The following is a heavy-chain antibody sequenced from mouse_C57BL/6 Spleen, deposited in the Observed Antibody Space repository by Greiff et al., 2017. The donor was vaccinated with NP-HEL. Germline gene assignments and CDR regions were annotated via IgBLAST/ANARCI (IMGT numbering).Heavy chain of an antibody. V-gene: IGHV1-74*01. Sequence: QVQLQQPGAELVKPGASVRVSCKASGYTFTSYWMHWVKQRPGQGLEWIGRIHPSDSDTNYNQKFKGKATLTVDKSSSTAYMQLSSLTSEDSAVYYCAIERSFGSLAYWGQGTLVTVSA. CDR3: AIERSFGSLAY. CDR1: GYTFTSYW. J-gene: IGHJ3*01. CDR2: IHPSDSDT.